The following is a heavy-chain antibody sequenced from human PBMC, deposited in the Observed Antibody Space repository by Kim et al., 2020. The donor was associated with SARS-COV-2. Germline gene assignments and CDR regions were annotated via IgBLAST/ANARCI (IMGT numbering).Heavy chain of an antibody. J-gene: IGHJ2*01. V-gene: IGHV4-30-4*01. CDR3: ASILGYCSSTSCYRGWDNWYFDL. Sequence: SETLSLTCTVSGGSISSGDYYWSWIRQPPGKGLEWIGYIYYSGSTYYNPSLKSRVTISVDTSKNQFSLKLSSVTAADTAVYYCASILGYCSSTSCYRGWDNWYFDLWGRGTLVTVSS. CDR1: GGSISSGDYY. CDR2: IYYSGST. D-gene: IGHD2-2*02.